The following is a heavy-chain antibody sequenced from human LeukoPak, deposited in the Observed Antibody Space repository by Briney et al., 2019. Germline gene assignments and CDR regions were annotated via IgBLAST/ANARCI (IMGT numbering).Heavy chain of an antibody. CDR1: GFIFSDYY. J-gene: IGHJ4*02. Sequence: PGGSLRLSCAASGFIFSDYYMTWIRQAPGKGLEWVSHISSSGSNIHHADSVKGRFTISRDNAKNSLYLQMNSLRAEDTAVCYCVREGYSTGQFDYWGQGTLVTVSS. CDR3: VREGYSTGQFDY. V-gene: IGHV3-11*04. CDR2: ISSSGSNI. D-gene: IGHD2-8*02.